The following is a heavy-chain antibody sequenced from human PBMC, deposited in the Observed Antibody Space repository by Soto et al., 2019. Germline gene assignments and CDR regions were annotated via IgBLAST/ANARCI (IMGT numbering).Heavy chain of an antibody. CDR1: GYTFTNYG. Sequence: QVHLVQSGPEVKKPGASVRVSCRASGYTFTNYGIGWVRQAPGQGLEWMGWINTYNGNTNYAQKFRGRLPMTTDTSPTTAYMELRSLKSDDTAMYYCAKDGVDPTAAVTGGYWGQGTLVTVSS. J-gene: IGHJ4*02. CDR3: AKDGVDPTAAVTGGY. V-gene: IGHV1-18*01. CDR2: INTYNGNT. D-gene: IGHD4-4*01.